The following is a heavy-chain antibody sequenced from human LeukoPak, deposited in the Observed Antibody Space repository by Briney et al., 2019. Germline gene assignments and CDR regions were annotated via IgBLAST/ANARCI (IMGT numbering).Heavy chain of an antibody. CDR3: AREVLGVGATCAY. V-gene: IGHV3-7*01. CDR2: IKQDGSDK. CDR1: GFTFDSYW. Sequence: PGGSLKLSCAASGFTFDSYWMTWVRQAPGKGLEWVANIKQDGSDKYYVDSVKGRFTISRDNAKNSLYLQMNSLRAEDTAVYFCAREVLGVGATCAYWGQGTLVTVSS. D-gene: IGHD1-26*01. J-gene: IGHJ4*02.